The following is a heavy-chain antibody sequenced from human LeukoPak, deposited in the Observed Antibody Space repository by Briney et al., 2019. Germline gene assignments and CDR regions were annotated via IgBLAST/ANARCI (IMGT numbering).Heavy chain of an antibody. CDR2: ITSYRRDT. Sequence: GGSLRLSCAASGFTFSSYSMNWVRQTPGKGLEWVSSITSYRRDTYYADSVKGRFTISRDNSKNTLYLQMNSLRAEDTAVYYCAKDPDCTSGICYTFFDYWGQGTLVTVSS. D-gene: IGHD2-8*01. V-gene: IGHV3-23*01. J-gene: IGHJ4*02. CDR1: GFTFSSYS. CDR3: AKDPDCTSGICYTFFDY.